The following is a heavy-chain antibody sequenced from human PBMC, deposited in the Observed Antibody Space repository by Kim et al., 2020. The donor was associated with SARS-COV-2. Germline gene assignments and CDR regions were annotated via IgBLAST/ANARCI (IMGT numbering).Heavy chain of an antibody. CDR3: ARASPNRSSWYYYYYGMDV. Sequence: SETLSLTCTVSGGSISSYYWSWIRQPAGEGLEWIGRIYTSGSPNYNPSLKSRVTMSVDTSKNQLSLKLSSVTAADPPVYYCARASPNRSSWYYYYYGMDV. D-gene: IGHD6-13*01. V-gene: IGHV4-4*07. CDR1: GGSISSYY. J-gene: IGHJ6*01. CDR2: IYTSGSP.